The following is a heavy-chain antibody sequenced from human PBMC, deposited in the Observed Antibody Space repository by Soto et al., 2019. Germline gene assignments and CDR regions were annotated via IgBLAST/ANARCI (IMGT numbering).Heavy chain of an antibody. D-gene: IGHD6-25*01. CDR1: GFTFSSYG. V-gene: IGHV3-33*01. J-gene: IGHJ6*02. Sequence: QVQLVESGGGVVQPGRSLRLSCAASGFTFSSYGMHWVRQAPGKGLEWVAVIWYDGSNKYYADSVKGRFTISRDNSKNTLYLQMNSLRAEDTAVYYCARDHGSASGMDVWGQGTTVTVSS. CDR2: IWYDGSNK. CDR3: ARDHGSASGMDV.